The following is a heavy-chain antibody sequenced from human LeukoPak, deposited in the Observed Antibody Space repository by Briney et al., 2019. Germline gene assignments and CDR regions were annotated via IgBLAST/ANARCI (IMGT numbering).Heavy chain of an antibody. J-gene: IGHJ4*02. CDR2: IYYSGST. Sequence: SETLSLTCTVSGGSISSGGYYWSWIRQHPGKGLKWIGYIYYSGSTYYNPSLKSRVTISVDTSKNQFSLKLSSVTAADTAVYYCATVDTAMPYYFDYWGQGTLVTVSS. CDR1: GGSISSGGYY. V-gene: IGHV4-31*03. CDR3: ATVDTAMPYYFDY. D-gene: IGHD5-18*01.